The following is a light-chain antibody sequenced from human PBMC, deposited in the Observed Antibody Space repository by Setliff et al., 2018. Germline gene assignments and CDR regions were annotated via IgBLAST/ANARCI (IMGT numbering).Light chain of an antibody. V-gene: IGLV2-11*01. CDR3: CSYAGSYTSLYV. CDR2: DVS. CDR1: SSDVGGYNY. Sequence: QSALAQPRSVSGSPGQSVTISCTGTSSDVGGYNYVSWYQQHPDKAPKLMIYDVSKRPSGVPDRFSGPKSGNTASLTISGLQAEDEADYYCCSYAGSYTSLYVFGTGTKVTVL. J-gene: IGLJ1*01.